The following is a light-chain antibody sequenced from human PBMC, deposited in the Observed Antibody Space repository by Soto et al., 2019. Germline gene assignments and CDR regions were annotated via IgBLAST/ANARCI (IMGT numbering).Light chain of an antibody. CDR1: SSDVGGYNY. Sequence: QSALTQPASVSGSPGQSITISCTGTSSDVGGYNYVSWYQQHPGKAPKLMIYDVSNWPSGVSNRFSGSKSGNTASLSISGLQAEDEADYYCSSYTSSITLVFGGGTQLTVL. V-gene: IGLV2-14*03. J-gene: IGLJ2*01. CDR3: SSYTSSITLV. CDR2: DVS.